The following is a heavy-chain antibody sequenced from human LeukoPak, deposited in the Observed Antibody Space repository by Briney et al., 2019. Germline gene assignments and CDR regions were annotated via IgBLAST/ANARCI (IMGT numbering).Heavy chain of an antibody. V-gene: IGHV3-48*03. CDR1: GFTFSSYE. D-gene: IGHD7-27*01. CDR2: ISSSGSTI. Sequence: GGSLRLSCAASGFTFSSYEMNWVRQAPGKGLEWVSYISSSGSTIYYADSVKGRFTISRDNAKNSLYLQMNSLRAEDTAVYYCARDLLGIGAGPHFDYWGQGTLVTVSS. J-gene: IGHJ4*02. CDR3: ARDLLGIGAGPHFDY.